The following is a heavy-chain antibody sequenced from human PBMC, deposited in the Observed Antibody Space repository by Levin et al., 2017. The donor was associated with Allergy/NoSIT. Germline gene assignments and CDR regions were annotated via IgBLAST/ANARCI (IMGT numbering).Heavy chain of an antibody. D-gene: IGHD6-19*01. J-gene: IGHJ4*02. Sequence: GGSLRLSCAASGFTFSSYGMHWVRQAPGKGLEWVAVISNDGSNKYYADSVKGRFTISRDNSKNTLYLQMNSLREEDTAVYYCARLYSSGWYGLYWGQGTLVTVSS. V-gene: IGHV3-30*03. CDR1: GFTFSSYG. CDR2: ISNDGSNK. CDR3: ARLYSSGWYGLY.